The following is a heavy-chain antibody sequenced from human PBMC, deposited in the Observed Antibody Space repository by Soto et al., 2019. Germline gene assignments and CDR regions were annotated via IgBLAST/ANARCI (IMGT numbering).Heavy chain of an antibody. V-gene: IGHV3-21*01. D-gene: IGHD6-13*01. CDR1: GFTFSSYS. Sequence: GGSLRLSCAASGFTFSSYSMNWVRQAPGKGLEWVSSISSSSSYIYYADSVKGRFTISRDNAKNSLYPQMNSLRAEDTAVYYCAREKSSSLLFDYWGQGTLVTVSS. CDR3: AREKSSSLLFDY. J-gene: IGHJ4*02. CDR2: ISSSSSYI.